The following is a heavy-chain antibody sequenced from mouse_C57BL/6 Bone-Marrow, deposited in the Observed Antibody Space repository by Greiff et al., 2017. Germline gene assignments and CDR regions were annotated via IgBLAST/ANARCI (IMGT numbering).Heavy chain of an antibody. J-gene: IGHJ4*01. D-gene: IGHD2-1*01. CDR3: TTYCVDMDY. Sequence: VQLQQSGAELVRPGASVKLSCTASGFNIKDDYMHWVKQRPEQGLEWIGWIDPENGDTEYASKFQGKATRTADTSSNTAYLQLSSLTSEDTAVDCCTTYCVDMDYWGQGTSVTVSS. CDR2: IDPENGDT. V-gene: IGHV14-4*01. CDR1: GFNIKDDY.